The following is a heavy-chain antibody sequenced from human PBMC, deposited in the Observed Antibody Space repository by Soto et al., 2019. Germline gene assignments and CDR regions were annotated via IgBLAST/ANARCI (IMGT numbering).Heavy chain of an antibody. J-gene: IGHJ4*02. CDR1: GYPFNTYY. CDR3: ARGGHIAVVTDSFDS. V-gene: IGHV1-46*02. Sequence: QVQLVQSGAAVKKPGASVKVSCKSSGYPFNTYYLHWVRQAPGQGLEWMGMIHPSGGGSTYAQKFLGRVTMTMDSSTSTVFMELTSLRSADTAVYYCARGGHIAVVTDSFDSWGQGTLVTVSS. D-gene: IGHD2-21*02. CDR2: IHPSGGGS.